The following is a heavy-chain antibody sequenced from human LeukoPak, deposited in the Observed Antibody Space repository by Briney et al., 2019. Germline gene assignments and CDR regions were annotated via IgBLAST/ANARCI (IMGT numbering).Heavy chain of an antibody. D-gene: IGHD6-13*01. CDR1: GGTFSSYA. CDR3: ASCNGIAAAGTFD. J-gene: IGHJ4*02. CDR2: IIPILGIA. Sequence: SVKVSCKASGGTFSSYAISWVRQAPGQGLEWMGRIIPILGIANYAQKLQGRVTITADKSTSTAYMELSSLRSEDTAVYYCASCNGIAAAGTFDWGQGTLVTVSS. V-gene: IGHV1-69*04.